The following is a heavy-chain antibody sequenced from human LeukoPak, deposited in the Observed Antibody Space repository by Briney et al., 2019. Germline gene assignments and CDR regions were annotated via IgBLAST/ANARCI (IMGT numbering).Heavy chain of an antibody. J-gene: IGHJ4*02. V-gene: IGHV1-69*04. Sequence: EASVKVSCKASGGTFSSYAISWVRQAPGQGLEWMGRIIPILGIANYAQKFQGRVTITADKSTSTAYMELSSLRSEDTAVYYCARIAGTTVTPAGGNYWGQGTLVTVSS. CDR1: GGTFSSYA. D-gene: IGHD4-17*01. CDR3: ARIAGTTVTPAGGNY. CDR2: IIPILGIA.